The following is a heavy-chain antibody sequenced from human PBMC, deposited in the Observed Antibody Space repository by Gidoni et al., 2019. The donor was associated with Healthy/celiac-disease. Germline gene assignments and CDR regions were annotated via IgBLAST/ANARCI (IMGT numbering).Heavy chain of an antibody. J-gene: IGHJ6*02. CDR3: ARGLGYCSGGSCYRPGGGEYYYYGMDV. V-gene: IGHV4-34*01. D-gene: IGHD2-15*01. CDR1: GGSFSGYY. Sequence: QVQLQQWGAGLLKPSETLSLTCAVYGGSFSGYYWRWIRQPPGKGLEWIGEINHSGSTNYNPTRKSRLTISVEKSKNQFSLKLGSGTAADTAVYYWARGLGYCSGGSCYRPGGGEYYYYGMDVWGQGTTVTVSS. CDR2: INHSGST.